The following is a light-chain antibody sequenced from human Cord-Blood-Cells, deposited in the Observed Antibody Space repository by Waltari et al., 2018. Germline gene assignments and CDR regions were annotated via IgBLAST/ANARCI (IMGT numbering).Light chain of an antibody. CDR2: YKSDSEK. J-gene: IGLJ2*01. Sequence: QAVLTQPSSLSASPGASASLTCTLRSGINVGTYRISWYQQKPGSPPQYLLRYKSDSEKQQGSGVPSRFSGSKDASANAGILLISGLQSEDEADYYCMIWHSSAVVFGGGTKLTVL. CDR3: MIWHSSAVV. CDR1: SGINVGTYR. V-gene: IGLV5-45*03.